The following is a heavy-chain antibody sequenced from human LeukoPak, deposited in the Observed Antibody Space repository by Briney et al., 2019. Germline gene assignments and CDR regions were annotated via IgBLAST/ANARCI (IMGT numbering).Heavy chain of an antibody. CDR1: GFTFSTYA. J-gene: IGHJ3*02. D-gene: IGHD4-17*01. V-gene: IGHV3-23*01. Sequence: GGSLRLSCAASGFTFSTYAMTWFRQAPGKGLEWVSSISGSGAGKFYTAPVKGRFTTSRVNSRNTLYVQMNSLRAEDTAVYYCAKAAYGDYAGAFDIWGQGTMVIVSS. CDR2: ISGSGAGK. CDR3: AKAAYGDYAGAFDI.